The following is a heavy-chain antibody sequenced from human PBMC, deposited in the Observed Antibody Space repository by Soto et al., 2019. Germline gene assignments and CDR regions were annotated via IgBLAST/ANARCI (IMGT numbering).Heavy chain of an antibody. Sequence: QVQLVESGGGVVQPGRSLRLSCAASGFNFSNYAIHWVRQAPGKGLEWVTIISYDGSHKYYAGSVKGRFTISRDNSKNALYLQMDGLRTEDTAVYYCVGVDSAMDFYAEYFHYWGQGTLVTVSS. CDR2: ISYDGSHK. CDR3: VGVDSAMDFYAEYFHY. CDR1: GFNFSNYA. J-gene: IGHJ1*01. V-gene: IGHV3-30-3*01. D-gene: IGHD5-18*01.